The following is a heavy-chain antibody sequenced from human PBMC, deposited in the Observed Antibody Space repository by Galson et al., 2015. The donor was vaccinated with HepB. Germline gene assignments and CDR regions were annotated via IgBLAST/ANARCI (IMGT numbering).Heavy chain of an antibody. J-gene: IGHJ5*02. Sequence: SVKVSCKASGYTFTSYDINWVRQATGQGLEWMGWMNPNSGMTGYAQKFQGRVAMTRDTSIGTAYMELSSLRPEDTAVYYCARAAKWHYDFWSGYLSGSWFDPWGQGTLVTVSS. D-gene: IGHD3-3*01. V-gene: IGHV1-8*01. CDR2: MNPNSGMT. CDR3: ARAAKWHYDFWSGYLSGSWFDP. CDR1: GYTFTSYD.